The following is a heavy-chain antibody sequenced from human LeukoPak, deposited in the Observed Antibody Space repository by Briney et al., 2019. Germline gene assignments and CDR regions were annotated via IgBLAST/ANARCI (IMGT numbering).Heavy chain of an antibody. D-gene: IGHD5-12*01. CDR2: IYYSGST. J-gene: IGHJ4*02. CDR1: GGSISSYY. V-gene: IGHV4-59*12. Sequence: SETLSLTCTASGGSISSYYWSWIRQPPGKGLEWIGYIYYSGSTNYNPPLKSRVTISVDTSKNQFSLKLSSVTAADTALYYCARDATMMGNYFNYWGQGTLVTVSS. CDR3: ARDATMMGNYFNY.